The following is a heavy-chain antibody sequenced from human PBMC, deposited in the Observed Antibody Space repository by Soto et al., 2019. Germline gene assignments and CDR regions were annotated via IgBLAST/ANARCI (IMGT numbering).Heavy chain of an antibody. Sequence: QVQLVKSGGEVKKPGASVKVSCKTSGYSFTTYGISWVRQAPGQGLEWMGWISAYNGNTNYAQKLQGRVTMTTDTSTSTAYMELRSLRSDDTAGYYCAREGPAPYYYDGMVVGGQGSTVTSSS. V-gene: IGHV1-18*01. CDR1: GYSFTTYG. CDR2: ISAYNGNT. CDR3: AREGPAPYYYDGMVV. J-gene: IGHJ6*02.